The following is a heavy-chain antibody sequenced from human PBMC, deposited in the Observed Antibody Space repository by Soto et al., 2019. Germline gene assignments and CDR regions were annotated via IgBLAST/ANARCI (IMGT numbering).Heavy chain of an antibody. CDR2: VPYNVRT. Sequence: QLQLQESGPGLVKPSETLFLTCTVSGGSISSRSYFWGWIRQPPGKGLEWIGSVPYNVRTYYNPSLMNRLTTSVDTSKKQSFRMLSSVTAADAAVYYCAMQAVDEGYSSGWYFDSRGQGTLVTVSS. D-gene: IGHD6-19*01. J-gene: IGHJ4*02. CDR1: GGSISSRSYF. V-gene: IGHV4-39*01. CDR3: AMQAVDEGYSSGWYFDS.